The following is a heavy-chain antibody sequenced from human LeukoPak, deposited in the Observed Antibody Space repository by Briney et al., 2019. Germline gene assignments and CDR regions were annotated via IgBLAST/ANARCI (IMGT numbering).Heavy chain of an antibody. J-gene: IGHJ4*02. Sequence: GGSLRLSCAASGFTFSSYTMNWVRQAPGKGLEWVSSISSSSSYIYYAESVKGRFTMSRDNAKNSLYLQMNSLRAEDTAVYYCAKGGYSYDSSGHNYFDYWGQGSLVTVSS. V-gene: IGHV3-21*01. D-gene: IGHD3-22*01. CDR3: AKGGYSYDSSGHNYFDY. CDR1: GFTFSSYT. CDR2: ISSSSSYI.